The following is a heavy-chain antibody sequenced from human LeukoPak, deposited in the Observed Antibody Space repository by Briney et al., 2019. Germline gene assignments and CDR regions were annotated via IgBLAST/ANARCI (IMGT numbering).Heavy chain of an antibody. CDR2: IRYDGSNK. J-gene: IGHJ4*02. CDR3: AKDLTRYRNTAMDPQPI. Sequence: GGSLRLSCAASGFTFSSYGMHWVRQAPGKGLEWVAFIRYDGSNKYYADSVKGRFTISRDNSKNTLYLQMNSLRAEDTAVYYCAKDLTRYRNTAMDPQPIWGQGTLVTVSS. D-gene: IGHD5-18*01. V-gene: IGHV3-30*02. CDR1: GFTFSSYG.